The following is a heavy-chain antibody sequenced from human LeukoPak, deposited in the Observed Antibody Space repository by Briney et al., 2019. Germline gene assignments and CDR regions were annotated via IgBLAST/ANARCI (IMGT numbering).Heavy chain of an antibody. CDR3: ASGSAYVEWYFDL. CDR2: IYYSGST. J-gene: IGHJ2*01. Sequence: SETLSLTCTVSGGSISSYYWSWIRQPPGKGLEWMGYIYYSGSTKYNPSLKSRVTISVDTSKNQFSLKLSSVTAADTAVYYCASGSAYVEWYFDLWGRGTLVTVSS. CDR1: GGSISSYY. V-gene: IGHV4-59*01. D-gene: IGHD5-12*01.